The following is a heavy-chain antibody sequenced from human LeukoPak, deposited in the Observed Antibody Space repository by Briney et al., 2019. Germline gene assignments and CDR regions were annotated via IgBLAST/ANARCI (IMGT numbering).Heavy chain of an antibody. CDR3: AKTSAYPY. J-gene: IGHJ4*02. Sequence: PGGSLRLSCVASGFTFSTYGMHWVRQAPGKGLEWVAFIRYDGTYKYYADSVKGRFTISRDNSKNTLYLQMNSLRAEDTAVYYCAKTSAYPYWGQGTLVTVSS. CDR2: IRYDGTYK. CDR1: GFTFSTYG. V-gene: IGHV3-30*02. D-gene: IGHD3-22*01.